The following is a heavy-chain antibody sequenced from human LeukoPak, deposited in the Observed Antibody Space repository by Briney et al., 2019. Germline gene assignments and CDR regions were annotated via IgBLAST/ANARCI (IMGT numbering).Heavy chain of an antibody. Sequence: PSETLSLTCAVYGGSFSGYYWSWIRQPPGKGLEWIGEINHSGSTNYNPSLKSRVTISVDTSENQFSLKLSSVTAADTAVYYCARMPLAGGFDYWGQGTLVTVSS. CDR1: GGSFSGYY. CDR2: INHSGST. D-gene: IGHD3-16*01. CDR3: ARMPLAGGFDY. J-gene: IGHJ4*02. V-gene: IGHV4-34*01.